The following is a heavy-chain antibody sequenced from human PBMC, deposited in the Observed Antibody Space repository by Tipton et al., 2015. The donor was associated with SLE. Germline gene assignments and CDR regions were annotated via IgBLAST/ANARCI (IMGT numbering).Heavy chain of an antibody. Sequence: QSGPEVKKPGSSVKVSCKASGGTFSSYAISWVRQAPGQGLEWMGGIIPIFGTADYAQKLQGRVTMTTDTSTSTAYMELRSLRADDTAVYYCASSIAGVYYFDYWGQGTLVIVSS. J-gene: IGHJ4*02. CDR1: GGTFSSYA. D-gene: IGHD6-6*01. CDR3: ASSIAGVYYFDY. V-gene: IGHV1-69*05. CDR2: IIPIFGTA.